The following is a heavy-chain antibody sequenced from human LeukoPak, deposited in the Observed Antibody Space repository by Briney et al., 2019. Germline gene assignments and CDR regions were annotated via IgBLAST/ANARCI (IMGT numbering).Heavy chain of an antibody. CDR2: IYYNGNT. J-gene: IGHJ3*02. D-gene: IGHD2-2*01. V-gene: IGHV4-59*01. CDR1: GDSITNYH. CDR3: ARLPGVGYCSSTSCYALDAFDI. Sequence: SETLSLTCTVSGDSITNYHWSWIRQPQGKGLEWIGYIYYNGNTNYDPSLKTRLTISVATSKNHFSLELRSVTAADTAVYYCARLPGVGYCSSTSCYALDAFDIWGQGTMVTVSS.